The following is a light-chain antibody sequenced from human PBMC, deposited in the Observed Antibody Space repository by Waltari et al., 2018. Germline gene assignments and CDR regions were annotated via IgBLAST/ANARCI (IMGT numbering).Light chain of an antibody. CDR1: SSDVGSYNY. V-gene: IGLV2-14*03. CDR2: DVS. J-gene: IGLJ2*01. Sequence: QSALTQPASVSGSPGQSITISCTGTSSDVGSYNYVSWYQQHPGKAPKLMIYDVSYRPSGVSNRFSVSKSGNTASLTISGLQAEDEADYYCSSYITTNTLELFGGGTSLTVL. CDR3: SSYITTNTLEL.